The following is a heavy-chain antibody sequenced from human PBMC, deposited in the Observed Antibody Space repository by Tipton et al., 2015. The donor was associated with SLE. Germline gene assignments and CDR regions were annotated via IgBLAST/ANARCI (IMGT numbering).Heavy chain of an antibody. Sequence: TLSLTCAVSGFYVSDGFYWGWIRQPPGKGLEWIASIYHSGLTYSNPSLKSRIAVSGDTSKNQFSLRLGSVTAADTALYYCARQSVHGASYFYYMDVWGKGTTVTVSS. V-gene: IGHV4-38-2*01. CDR3: ARQSVHGASYFYYMDV. J-gene: IGHJ6*03. D-gene: IGHD4/OR15-4a*01. CDR2: IYHSGLT. CDR1: GFYVSDGFY.